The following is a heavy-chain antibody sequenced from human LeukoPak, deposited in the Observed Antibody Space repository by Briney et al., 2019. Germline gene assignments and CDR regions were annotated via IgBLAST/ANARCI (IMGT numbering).Heavy chain of an antibody. V-gene: IGHV3-20*04. J-gene: IGHJ4*02. CDR3: AREEGPYFDC. Sequence: GGSLRLSCAASGFPFHDYGMSWVRQAPGKGLEWVSALNWNGDNTGYAASVKGRFTISRDNVKKSLYLQLNSLTAEDTAYYYCAREEGPYFDCWGQGTLVTVSS. CDR1: GFPFHDYG. CDR2: LNWNGDNT.